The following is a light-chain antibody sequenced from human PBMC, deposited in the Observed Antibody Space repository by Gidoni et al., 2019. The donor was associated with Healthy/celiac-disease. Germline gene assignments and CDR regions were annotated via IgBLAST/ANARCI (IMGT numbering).Light chain of an antibody. V-gene: IGKV3-15*01. CDR3: QQYNNWPPEGT. CDR2: GAS. J-gene: IGKJ4*01. CDR1: QSVSSN. Sequence: EIVMTQSPATLSVSPGERATLSCRASQSVSSNLAWYQQKPGQAPRLLIYGASTRATGIPARFSGSGSGTEFTLTISSLQSEDFAVYYCQQYNNWPPEGTFXGXTKVEIK.